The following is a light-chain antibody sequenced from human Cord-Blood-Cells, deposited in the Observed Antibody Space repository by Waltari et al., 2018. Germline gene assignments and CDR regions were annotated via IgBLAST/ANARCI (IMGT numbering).Light chain of an antibody. CDR1: QSVSSY. J-gene: IGKJ3*01. CDR3: QQRSNWPPIFT. CDR2: DAS. Sequence: EIVLTQSPATLSLSPGERATLSCRASQSVSSYLAWYQQKPGQAPRLLIYDASNRATGIPARFSGRGSGTDFTLTISSLEPEDCAVYYCQQRSNWPPIFTFGPGTKVDIK. V-gene: IGKV3-11*01.